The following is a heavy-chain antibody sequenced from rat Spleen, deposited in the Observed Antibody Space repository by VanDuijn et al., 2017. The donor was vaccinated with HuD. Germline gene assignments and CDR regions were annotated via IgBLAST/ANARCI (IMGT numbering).Heavy chain of an antibody. CDR2: INKDSSTR. CDR3: VREEFGVDY. D-gene: IGHD4-3*01. J-gene: IGHJ2*01. Sequence: EVKLVESGGGLVQPGRSLKLSCAASGFNFNDYWMGWVRQAPGKGLEWIGEINKDSSTRKYSPTLKDKLTISRDNAKNTLYLQMSKLGSEDTAIYYCVREEFGVDYWGQGVMVTVSS. CDR1: GFNFNDYW. V-gene: IGHV4-2*01.